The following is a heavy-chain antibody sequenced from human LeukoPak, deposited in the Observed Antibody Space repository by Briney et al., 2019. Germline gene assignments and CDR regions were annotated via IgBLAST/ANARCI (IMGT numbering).Heavy chain of an antibody. D-gene: IGHD2-8*02. CDR3: ARGVDAGVDF. V-gene: IGHV1-8*02. J-gene: IGHJ4*02. CDR1: GYTFTILD. Sequence: ASVKVSCTASGYTFTILDINWVRQATGQGLQWMGWMSPNTGYTGYAQKFQGRVTMTRDTSISTAYMELTGLTSEDTAIYYCARGVDAGVDFWGQGSLVTVSS. CDR2: MSPNTGYT.